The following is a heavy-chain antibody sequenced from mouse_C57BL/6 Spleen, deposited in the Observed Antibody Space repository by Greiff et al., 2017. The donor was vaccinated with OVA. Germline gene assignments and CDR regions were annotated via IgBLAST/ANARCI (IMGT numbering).Heavy chain of an antibody. D-gene: IGHD2-1*01. V-gene: IGHV1-53*01. CDR1: GYTFTSYW. CDR3: ARESYGNYASSYFDY. J-gene: IGHJ2*01. CDR2: INPSNGGT. Sequence: QVQLQQSGTELVKPGASVKLSCKASGYTFTSYWMHWVKQRPGQGLEWIGNINPSNGGTNYNEKFKGKATLTVVKSSSTAYMQLSSLTSEDSAVYYCARESYGNYASSYFDYWGQGTTLTVSS.